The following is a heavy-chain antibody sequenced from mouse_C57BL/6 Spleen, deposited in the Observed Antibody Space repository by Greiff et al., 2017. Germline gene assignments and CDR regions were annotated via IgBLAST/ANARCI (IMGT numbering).Heavy chain of an antibody. Sequence: DVKLVESGPGLVKPSQSLSLTCSVTGYSITSGYYWNWIRQFPGNKLEWMGYISYDGSNNYNPSLKNRISITRDTSKNQFFLKLNSVTTEDTATYYCARDSPYWGQGTLVTVSA. CDR1: GYSITSGYY. J-gene: IGHJ3*01. CDR2: ISYDGSN. CDR3: ARDSPY. V-gene: IGHV3-6*01.